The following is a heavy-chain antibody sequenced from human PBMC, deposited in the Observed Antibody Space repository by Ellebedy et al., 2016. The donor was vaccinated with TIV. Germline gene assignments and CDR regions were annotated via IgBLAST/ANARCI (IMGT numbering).Heavy chain of an antibody. CDR2: FSYTGST. V-gene: IGHV4-59*08. CDR1: GASIRSYS. CDR3: ARRKVRSGPAFDY. D-gene: IGHD3-10*01. J-gene: IGHJ4*02. Sequence: MPSETLSLTCTVSGASIRSYSWAWIRQPPGMGLDYIGYFSYTGSTNYSPSLNSRVSISVDTSKNQFSLKLSSVTAADTAVYYCARRKVRSGPAFDYWGQGTLVTVSS.